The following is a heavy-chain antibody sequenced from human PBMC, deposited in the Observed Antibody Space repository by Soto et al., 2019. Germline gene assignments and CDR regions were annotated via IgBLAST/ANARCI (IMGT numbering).Heavy chain of an antibody. J-gene: IGHJ4*02. CDR2: INAGNGNT. CDR3: ARGPITIFGVVYFDY. Sequence: ASVKVSCKASGYTFTSCAMHWVRQAPGQRREWMGWINAGNGNTKYSQKFQGRVTITRDTSASTAYMELSSLRSEDTAVYYCARGPITIFGVVYFDYWGQGTLVTVSS. V-gene: IGHV1-3*01. D-gene: IGHD3-3*01. CDR1: GYTFTSCA.